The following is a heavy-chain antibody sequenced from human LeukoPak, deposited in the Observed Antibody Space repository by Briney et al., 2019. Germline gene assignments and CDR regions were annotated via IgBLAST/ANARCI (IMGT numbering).Heavy chain of an antibody. Sequence: GGSLRLSCAASGFTFSSSWMTWVRQAPGKGLEGVANMNQVGGEIYYMDSVKGRFTISRDNAKNSLYLQMNSLRAEDTAVFYCAKGTTDYDASDPLDFWGQGALVTVSS. V-gene: IGHV3-7*03. D-gene: IGHD3-16*01. J-gene: IGHJ4*02. CDR1: GFTFSSSW. CDR2: MNQVGGEI. CDR3: AKGTTDYDASDPLDF.